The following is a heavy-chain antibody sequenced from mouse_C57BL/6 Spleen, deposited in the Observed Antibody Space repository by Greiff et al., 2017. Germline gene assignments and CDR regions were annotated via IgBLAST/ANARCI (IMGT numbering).Heavy chain of an antibody. CDR1: GYTFTSYW. J-gene: IGHJ2*01. CDR3: ATWRRGYYYGDFDY. D-gene: IGHD1-1*01. V-gene: IGHV1-50*01. Sequence: QVQLQQPGAELVKPGASVKLSCKASGYTFTSYWMQWVNQRPGQGLEWIGDIDPSDSYINYNQKFKGKATLTVDSSYSTAYMQLSILRSEDSAVYDWATWRRGYYYGDFDYWGQGTTLTGSS. CDR2: IDPSDSYI.